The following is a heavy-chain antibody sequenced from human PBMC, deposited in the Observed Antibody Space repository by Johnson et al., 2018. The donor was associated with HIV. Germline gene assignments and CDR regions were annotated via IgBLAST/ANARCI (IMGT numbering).Heavy chain of an antibody. V-gene: IGHV3-30*03. D-gene: IGHD6-13*01. CDR1: GHTFSSDG. J-gene: IGHJ3*02. CDR3: ARDFKDSISWYGAFDI. CDR2: ISYDGSNK. Sequence: QVQLVESGGRLVLPGGSLRLSCAASGHTFSSDGMHWVRQAPGKGLEWVGLISYDGSNKYYADSVKGRFTISRDNSKNTLYLQMNSLGAEDTAVYYCARDFKDSISWYGAFDIWGQGTMVTVSS.